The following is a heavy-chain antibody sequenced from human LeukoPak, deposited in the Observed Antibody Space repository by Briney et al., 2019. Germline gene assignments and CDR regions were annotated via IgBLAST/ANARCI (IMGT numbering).Heavy chain of an antibody. CDR3: ARLGYYYYMDV. J-gene: IGHJ6*03. CDR1: GGSISSYY. Sequence: SETLSLTCTVSGGSISSYYWSWIRQPPGKGLEWIGYIYYSGSTNYNPSLKSRVTISIDTSKNQFSLKLSSVTAADTAVYYCARLGYYYYMDVWGKGTTVTVSS. CDR2: IYYSGST. V-gene: IGHV4-59*01.